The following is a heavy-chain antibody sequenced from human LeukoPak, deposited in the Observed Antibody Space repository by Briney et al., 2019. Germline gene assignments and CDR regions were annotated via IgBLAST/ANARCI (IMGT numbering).Heavy chain of an antibody. V-gene: IGHV4-39*07. Sequence: PSETLSLTCSVSGGSITSASHFWGWIRQPPGKGLEWLGTIYYSGLTYSNPSLKSRVTMSLDTAERQFYVKLSSVTAADTAVYYCARDSFGAFGHYNYYYMDVWGKGTTVTVSS. CDR3: ARDSFGAFGHYNYYYMDV. J-gene: IGHJ6*03. CDR2: IYYSGLT. D-gene: IGHD2/OR15-2a*01. CDR1: GGSITSASHF.